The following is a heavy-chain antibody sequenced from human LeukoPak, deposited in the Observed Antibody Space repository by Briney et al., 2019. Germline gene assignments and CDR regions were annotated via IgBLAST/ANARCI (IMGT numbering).Heavy chain of an antibody. CDR2: IYYSGST. CDR3: ARARDDYGDSWGFDY. CDR1: GGSISSYY. Sequence: PSETLSLTCTVSGGSISSYYWSWIRQPPGKGREWIGYIYYSGSTNYNPSLKSRVTISVDTSKNQFSLKLSSVTAADTAVYYCARARDDYGDSWGFDYWGQGTLVTVSS. J-gene: IGHJ4*02. V-gene: IGHV4-59*01. D-gene: IGHD4-17*01.